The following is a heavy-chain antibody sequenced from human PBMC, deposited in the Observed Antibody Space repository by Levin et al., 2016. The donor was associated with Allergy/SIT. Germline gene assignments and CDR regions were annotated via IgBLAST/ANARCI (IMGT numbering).Heavy chain of an antibody. CDR3: CCGYNNDY. Sequence: SETLSLTCTVSGDSSSIYYLTWIRQPPGKGLEWIGNMYYSRTTNYNPSLKSRVTISGDTSKNQFSLNLKSMTAADTAVYYCCCGYNNDYWGQGTLVTVSS. CDR2: MYYSRTT. D-gene: IGHD3-9*01. J-gene: IGHJ4*02. V-gene: IGHV4-59*01. CDR1: GDSSSIYY.